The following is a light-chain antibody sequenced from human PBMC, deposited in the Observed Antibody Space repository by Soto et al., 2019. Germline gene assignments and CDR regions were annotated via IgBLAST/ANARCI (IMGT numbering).Light chain of an antibody. Sequence: QAVLTQPAFVSGSLGQSITISCTGTSSDIGTYNYVSWYQQHPGKAPKLVIYDVNDRPSGVSDRFSGSKSGNTASLTISGLQAEDEADYYCSSYTTSSPYVFGTGTKLTVL. CDR3: SSYTTSSPYV. CDR2: DVN. J-gene: IGLJ1*01. CDR1: SSDIGTYNY. V-gene: IGLV2-14*01.